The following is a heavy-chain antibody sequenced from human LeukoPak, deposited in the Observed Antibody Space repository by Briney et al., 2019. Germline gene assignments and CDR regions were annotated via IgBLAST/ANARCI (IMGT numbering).Heavy chain of an antibody. V-gene: IGHV3-7*01. J-gene: IGHJ4*02. Sequence: GGSLRLSCAASGFTFSSYWMSWVRQAPGKGLEWVANIKQDGSEKYYVDSVKGRFTISRDNAKNSLYLQMNSLRAEDTAVYYCASPSVPHAQWRSFDYWGQGTLVTVSS. CDR1: GFTFSSYW. CDR2: IKQDGSEK. D-gene: IGHD6-19*01. CDR3: ASPSVPHAQWRSFDY.